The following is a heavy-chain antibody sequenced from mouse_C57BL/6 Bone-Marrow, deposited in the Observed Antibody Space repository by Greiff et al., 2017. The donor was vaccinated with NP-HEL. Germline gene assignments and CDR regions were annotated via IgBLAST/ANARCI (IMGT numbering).Heavy chain of an antibody. Sequence: GGGLVQPKGSLKLSCAVSGFSFITYAMNWVRLAPGKGLEWVARIRSNSNNYATYYADSVKDRFTIPSDDQESLLYLQMNTLETGDSARYYCVRHGRYWGQGTRVTVSA. CDR1: GFSFITYA. J-gene: IGHJ3*01. CDR3: VRHGRY. V-gene: IGHV10-1*01. CDR2: IRSNSNNYAT.